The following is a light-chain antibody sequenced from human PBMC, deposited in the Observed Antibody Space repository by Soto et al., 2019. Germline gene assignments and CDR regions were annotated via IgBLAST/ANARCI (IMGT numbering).Light chain of an antibody. Sequence: DIQMTQSPSSLSASVGDRVTIACQSSHDVSRNLNWFQQKPGEAPKLLIYDASNLERGVPSRSSASGSGTDFTFTISSLQPEDVATYYCQQYNSMLSFGGGTEIELK. CDR2: DAS. CDR3: QQYNSMLS. CDR1: HDVSRN. V-gene: IGKV1-33*01. J-gene: IGKJ4*01.